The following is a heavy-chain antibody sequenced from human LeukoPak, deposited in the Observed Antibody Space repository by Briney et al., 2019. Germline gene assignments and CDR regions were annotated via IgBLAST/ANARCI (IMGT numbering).Heavy chain of an antibody. CDR3: ARDTIAVAGDLDY. CDR1: GFTFNSYW. V-gene: IGHV3-74*01. CDR2: IDSDGSTT. D-gene: IGHD6-19*01. Sequence: GSLRLSCAASGFTFNSYWMHWVRQAPGKGLVWVSLIDSDGSTTTYADSVKGRFTISRDNAKNTLYLQMNNLRGEDTAVYYCARDTIAVAGDLDYWGQGTLVTVSS. J-gene: IGHJ4*02.